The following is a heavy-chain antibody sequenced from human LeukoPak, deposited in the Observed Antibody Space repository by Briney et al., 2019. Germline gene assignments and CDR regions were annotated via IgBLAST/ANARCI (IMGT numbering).Heavy chain of an antibody. CDR3: ARDQRPDYEILIGFYHFDY. D-gene: IGHD3-9*01. Sequence: SETLSLTCTVSGGSISSGGYYWSWIRQHPGKGLEWIGYIYYSGSTYCNPSLKSRVTISVDTSKNQFSLKLSSVTAADTAVYYCARDQRPDYEILIGFYHFDYWGQGTLVTVSS. CDR1: GGSISSGGYY. J-gene: IGHJ4*02. V-gene: IGHV4-31*03. CDR2: IYYSGST.